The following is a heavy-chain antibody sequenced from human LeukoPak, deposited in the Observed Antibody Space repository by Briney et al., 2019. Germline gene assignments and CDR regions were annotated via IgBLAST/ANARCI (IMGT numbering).Heavy chain of an antibody. V-gene: IGHV1-2*02. CDR2: INPNSGGT. Sequence: ASVKVSCKASGYTFTGYYMHWVRQAPGQGLEWMAWINPNSGGTNYAQKFQGRVTMTRDTSITTAYLELSSPRSDDTAVYYCAREVDCSSPSCQLDYWGQGTLVTVSS. CDR3: AREVDCSSPSCQLDY. J-gene: IGHJ4*02. D-gene: IGHD2-2*01. CDR1: GYTFTGYY.